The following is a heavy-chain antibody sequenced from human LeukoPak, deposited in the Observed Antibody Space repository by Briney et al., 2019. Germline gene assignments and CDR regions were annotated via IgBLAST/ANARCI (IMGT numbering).Heavy chain of an antibody. Sequence: GGSLRLSCAASGFTFSSYWMHWVRQAPGKGLVWVSRINSDGSSTSYADSVKGRFTISRDNSKNTLCLQMNSLRAEDTAVYFCAKMKLSTAGFDPWGQGTLVTVSS. CDR1: GFTFSSYW. J-gene: IGHJ5*02. V-gene: IGHV3-74*01. CDR2: INSDGSST. D-gene: IGHD2/OR15-2a*01. CDR3: AKMKLSTAGFDP.